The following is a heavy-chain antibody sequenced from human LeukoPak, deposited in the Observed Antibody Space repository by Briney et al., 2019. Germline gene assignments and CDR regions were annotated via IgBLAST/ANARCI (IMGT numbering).Heavy chain of an antibody. D-gene: IGHD3-22*01. CDR2: SSGSGGST. J-gene: IGHJ3*02. V-gene: IGHV3-23*01. CDR1: GFTNSSYA. CDR3: AKDRYYYDSSGYYFDAFDI. Sequence: GGSLRLSCAASGFTNSSYAMSLVRQAPGKGLEWVSASSGSGGSTYYADSVKGRFTISRDNSKNTLYLQMNSLRAEDTAVYYCAKDRYYYDSSGYYFDAFDIWGQGTMVTVSS.